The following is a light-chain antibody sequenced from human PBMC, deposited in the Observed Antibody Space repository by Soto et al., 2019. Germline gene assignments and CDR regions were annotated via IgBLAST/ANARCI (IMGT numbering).Light chain of an antibody. J-gene: IGKJ1*01. CDR1: QSVGSN. CDR2: GAS. V-gene: IGKV3-15*01. Sequence: DILMTQSPATLSVSPGERATLSCRASQSVGSNLAWYQHKPGQAPRRLIYGASTRATGVPARFSGSGSGTEFTLSISSLQSEDFAVYYCQEYDNWTFGQGTKVELK. CDR3: QEYDNWT.